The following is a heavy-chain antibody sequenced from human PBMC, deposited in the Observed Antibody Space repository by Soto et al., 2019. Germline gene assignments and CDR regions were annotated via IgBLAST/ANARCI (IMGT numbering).Heavy chain of an antibody. CDR2: ISYDGSNK. J-gene: IGHJ4*02. CDR1: GFTFSSYA. D-gene: IGHD4-4*01. CDR3: ARDGGWLQSLGLGDFDY. Sequence: QVQLVESGGGVVQPGRSLRLSCAASGFTFSSYAMHWVRQAPGKGLEWVAVISYDGSNKYYADSVKGRFTISRDNSKNTLYLQLNSLRAEDTAVYYCARDGGWLQSLGLGDFDYWGQGTLVTVSS. V-gene: IGHV3-30-3*01.